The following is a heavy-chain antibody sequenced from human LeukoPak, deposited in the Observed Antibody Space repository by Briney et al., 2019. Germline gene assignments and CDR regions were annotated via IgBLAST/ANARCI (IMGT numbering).Heavy chain of an antibody. V-gene: IGHV1-46*01. D-gene: IGHD4-17*01. J-gene: IGHJ4*02. CDR2: INPNSGST. CDR3: ARHGTHDYGDYGPGY. Sequence: ASVKVSCKASGYTFTSYYMQWVRQAPGQGLEWMGIINPNSGSTGYAQKFQGRVTMTRDTSTSTVYMELSSLRSEDTAVYYCARHGTHDYGDYGPGYWGQGTLVTVSS. CDR1: GYTFTSYY.